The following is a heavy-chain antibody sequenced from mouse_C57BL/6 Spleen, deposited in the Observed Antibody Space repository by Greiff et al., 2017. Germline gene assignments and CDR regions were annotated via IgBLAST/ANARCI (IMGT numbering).Heavy chain of an antibody. CDR2: ISSGGSYT. D-gene: IGHD3-2*02. Sequence: EVQLVESGGDLVKPGGSLKLSCAASGFTFSSYGMSWVRQTPDKRLEWVATISSGGSYTYYPDSVKGRFTISRDNAKNTLYLQMSSLKSEDTAMYYCARDSSGSSYYYAMDYWGQGTSVTVSS. CDR1: GFTFSSYG. V-gene: IGHV5-6*01. J-gene: IGHJ4*01. CDR3: ARDSSGSSYYYAMDY.